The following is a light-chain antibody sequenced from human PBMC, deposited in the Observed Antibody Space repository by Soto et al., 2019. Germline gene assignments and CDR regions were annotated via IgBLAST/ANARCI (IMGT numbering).Light chain of an antibody. CDR2: PDG. Sequence: SYELTQPPSVSVAPGQTARIPCERKNIGSQSVHWYQQKPGQAPVLAIRPDGDRPSGIPGRFSGSNSGNTATLTITRVEAGDEADYYCQVWDSGSDQRFVFGTGTKLTVL. J-gene: IGLJ1*01. CDR1: NIGSQS. V-gene: IGLV3-21*02. CDR3: QVWDSGSDQRFV.